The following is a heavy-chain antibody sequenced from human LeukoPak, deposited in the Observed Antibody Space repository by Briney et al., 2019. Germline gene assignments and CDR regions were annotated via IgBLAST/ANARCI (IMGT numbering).Heavy chain of an antibody. CDR1: GFTFSSYS. Sequence: GGSLRLSCAASGFTFSSYSMNWVRQAPGKGLEWVSYISSSSSTIYYADSVKGRFTISRDNAKNSLYLQMNSLRAEDTAVYYCAGLRYSGDFDYWGQGTLVTVSS. J-gene: IGHJ4*02. CDR2: ISSSSSTI. V-gene: IGHV3-48*01. D-gene: IGHD2-21*01. CDR3: AGLRYSGDFDY.